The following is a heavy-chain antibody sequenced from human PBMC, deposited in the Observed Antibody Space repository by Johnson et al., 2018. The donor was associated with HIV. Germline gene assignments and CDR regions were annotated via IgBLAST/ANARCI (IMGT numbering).Heavy chain of an antibody. CDR3: AKANVSGSYWAFDI. D-gene: IGHD3-10*01. V-gene: IGHV3-NL1*01. CDR1: GFTFSSYA. CDR2: IYSGGST. Sequence: QMQLVESGGGVVQPGRSLRLSCAASGFTFSSYAMHWVRQAPGKGLEWVAVIYSGGSTYYTDSVKGRFTISRDNSKNTLYLQMNSLRAEDTAVYYCAKANVSGSYWAFDIWGQGTMVTVSS. J-gene: IGHJ3*02.